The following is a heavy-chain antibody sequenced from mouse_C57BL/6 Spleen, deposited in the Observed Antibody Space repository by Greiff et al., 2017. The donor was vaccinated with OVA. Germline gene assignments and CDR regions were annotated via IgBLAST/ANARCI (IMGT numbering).Heavy chain of an antibody. V-gene: IGHV5-4*03. D-gene: IGHD2-4*01. CDR1: GFTFSSYA. CDR2: ISDGGSYT. J-gene: IGHJ2*01. CDR3: ARGDYHRYFDY. Sequence: EVMLVESGGGLVKPGGSLKLSCAASGFTFSSYAMSWVRQTPEKRLEWVATISDGGSYTYYPDNVKGRFTISRDNAKNNLYLQMSHLKSEDTAMYYCARGDYHRYFDYWGQGTTLTVSS.